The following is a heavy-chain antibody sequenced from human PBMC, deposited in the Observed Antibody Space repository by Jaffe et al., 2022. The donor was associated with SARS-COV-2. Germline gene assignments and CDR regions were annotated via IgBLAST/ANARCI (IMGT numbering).Heavy chain of an antibody. J-gene: IGHJ6*02. V-gene: IGHV3-23*01. CDR2: ISVSGGST. CDR1: GFTFSSYA. D-gene: IGHD6-19*01. CDR3: AKRIGSGWYLGGMDV. Sequence: EVQLLESGGGLVQPGGSLRLSCAASGFTFSSYAMSWVCQAPGKGLEWVSVISVSGGSTNYADSVKGRFTISRDNSKNTLYLQMNSLRVEDTAVYYCAKRIGSGWYLGGMDVWGQGTTVTVSS.